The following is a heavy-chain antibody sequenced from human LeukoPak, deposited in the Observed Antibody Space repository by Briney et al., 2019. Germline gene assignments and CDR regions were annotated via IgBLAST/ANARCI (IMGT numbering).Heavy chain of an antibody. CDR1: GFTFDDYA. CDR2: ISWNSGSI. Sequence: GRSLRLSCAASGFTFDDYAMHWVRQAPGKGLEWVSGISWNSGSIGYADSVKGRFTISRDNAKNSLYLQINSLRAEDTALYYCAKMGYYDSSGYHAWFDYWGQGTLVTVSS. V-gene: IGHV3-9*01. D-gene: IGHD3-22*01. J-gene: IGHJ4*02. CDR3: AKMGYYDSSGYHAWFDY.